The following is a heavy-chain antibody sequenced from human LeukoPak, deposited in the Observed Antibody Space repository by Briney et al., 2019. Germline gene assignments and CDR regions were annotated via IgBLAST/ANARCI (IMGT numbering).Heavy chain of an antibody. J-gene: IGHJ3*02. CDR1: GGSFSGYY. D-gene: IGHD5-18*01. Sequence: SETLSLTCAVYGGSFSGYYWSWIRQPPGKGLEWIGEINHSGSTNYNPSLKSRVTISVDTSKNQFSLKLSSVTAVDTAVYYCARGPVQLWARGAFDIWGQGTMVTVSS. CDR2: INHSGST. CDR3: ARGPVQLWARGAFDI. V-gene: IGHV4-34*01.